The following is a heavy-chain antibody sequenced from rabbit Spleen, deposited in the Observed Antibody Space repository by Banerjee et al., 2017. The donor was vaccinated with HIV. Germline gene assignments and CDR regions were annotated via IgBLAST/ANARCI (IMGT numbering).Heavy chain of an antibody. CDR3: ARDGISFVSTGWGLTRLDL. CDR1: GVSLNDKDV. CDR2: INIVTGKS. J-gene: IGHJ3*01. V-gene: IGHV1S45*01. D-gene: IGHD4-1*01. Sequence: EQLEESGGGLVKPEGSLTLTCKASGVSLNDKDVMCWVRQAPGKGLEWIACINIVTGKSVYASWAKGRFTMSRTSSTTVTLQMTSLTAADTATYFCARDGISFVSTGWGLTRLDLWGPGTLVTVS.